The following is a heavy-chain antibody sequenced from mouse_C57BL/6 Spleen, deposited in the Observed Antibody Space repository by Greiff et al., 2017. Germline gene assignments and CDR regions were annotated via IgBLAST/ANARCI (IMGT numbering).Heavy chain of an antibody. CDR1: GYTFTSYW. J-gene: IGHJ3*01. D-gene: IGHD3-2*02. Sequence: VQLQQPGTELVKPGASVKLSCKASGYTFTSYWMHWVKQRPGQGLEWIGNINPSNGGTNYNEKFKSKATLTVDKSSSTAYMQLSSLTSEDSAVYYCASSRGSSGAWFAYWGQGTLVTVSA. CDR3: ASSRGSSGAWFAY. V-gene: IGHV1-53*01. CDR2: INPSNGGT.